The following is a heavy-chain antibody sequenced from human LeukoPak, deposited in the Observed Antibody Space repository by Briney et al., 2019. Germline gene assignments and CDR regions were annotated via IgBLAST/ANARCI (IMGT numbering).Heavy chain of an antibody. Sequence: GGSLRLSCAASGFTFSNYAIHWVRQAPGKGLEWVAVISYDGSYKSYADSVKGRFTISRDNSKNTLYPQMNILRTEDTAVYYCARGARKGDDYGGFFDYWGQGTLVTVSS. D-gene: IGHD4-23*01. J-gene: IGHJ4*02. V-gene: IGHV3-30*04. CDR1: GFTFSNYA. CDR3: ARGARKGDDYGGFFDY. CDR2: ISYDGSYK.